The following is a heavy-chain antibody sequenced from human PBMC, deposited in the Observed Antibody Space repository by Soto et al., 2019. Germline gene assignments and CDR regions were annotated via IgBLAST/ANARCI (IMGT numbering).Heavy chain of an antibody. J-gene: IGHJ6*02. CDR1: GFTFGDYA. CDR3: TRGTGTPPYYYYGMDV. D-gene: IGHD1-7*01. V-gene: IGHV3-49*04. CDR2: IRSKAYGGTT. Sequence: PGGSVRLSCTASGFTFGDYAMSWVRQAPGKGLEWVGFIRSKAYGGTTEYAASVEGRFTISRDDSKSIAYLQMNSLKTEDTAVYYCTRGTGTPPYYYYGMDVWGQGTTVTVSS.